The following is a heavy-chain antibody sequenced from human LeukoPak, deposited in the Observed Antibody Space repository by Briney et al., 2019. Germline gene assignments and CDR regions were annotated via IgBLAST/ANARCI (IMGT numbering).Heavy chain of an antibody. V-gene: IGHV3-23*01. D-gene: IGHD6-19*01. CDR2: ISGSGGST. J-gene: IGHJ4*02. CDR3: AKAYHDSGCLIDY. CDR1: GFTFSSYA. Sequence: GGSLRLSCAASGFTFSSYAMSWVRQAPGKGLEWVSAISGSGGSTYYADSVKGRFTISRDNSKNTLYLQMNGLRAEDTAVYYCAKAYHDSGCLIDYWGQGTLVTVSS.